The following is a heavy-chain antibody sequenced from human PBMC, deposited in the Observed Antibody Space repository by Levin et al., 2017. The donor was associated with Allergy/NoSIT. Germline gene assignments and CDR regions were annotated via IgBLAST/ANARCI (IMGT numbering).Heavy chain of an antibody. D-gene: IGHD3-16*01. Sequence: LSLTCAASGFTFRRYAMTWVRQAPGKGLDWVSSISADGAVAYYGDSVKGRFTVSRDNYKNMLLLQMNSLRAEDTAVYYCATIGLSASNTYYWGQGTLATVSS. V-gene: IGHV3-23*01. CDR2: ISADGAVA. CDR1: GFTFRRYA. CDR3: ATIGLSASNTYY. J-gene: IGHJ4*02.